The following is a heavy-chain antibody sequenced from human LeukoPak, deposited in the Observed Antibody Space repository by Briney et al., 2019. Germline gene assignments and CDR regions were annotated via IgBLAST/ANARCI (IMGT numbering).Heavy chain of an antibody. D-gene: IGHD6-19*01. CDR3: AKDNAYSSGWLYYFDY. J-gene: IGHJ4*02. CDR2: ISGSGGST. Sequence: GGSLRLSCAASGFTFSSYGMSWVRQAPGKGLEWVSAISGSGGSTYYADSVKGRFTISRDNSKNTLYLQMNSLRAEDTAVYYCAKDNAYSSGWLYYFDYWGQGTLVTVSS. CDR1: GFTFSSYG. V-gene: IGHV3-23*01.